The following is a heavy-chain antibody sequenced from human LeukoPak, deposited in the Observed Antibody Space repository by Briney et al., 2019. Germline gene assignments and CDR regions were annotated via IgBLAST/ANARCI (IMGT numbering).Heavy chain of an antibody. CDR1: GGTFSSYA. J-gene: IGHJ4*02. CDR3: ASSATSRYCRGGSCSVAGSN. D-gene: IGHD2-15*01. V-gene: IGHV1-69*05. CDR2: IIPIFGTA. Sequence: SVKVSCKASGGTFSSYAISWVREAPGQGREWMGRIIPIFGTATYAQKFQGRVTITTDESTSTAYMELSSLRSEDTAVYHCASSATSRYCRGGSCSVAGSNWGQGTLVTVSS.